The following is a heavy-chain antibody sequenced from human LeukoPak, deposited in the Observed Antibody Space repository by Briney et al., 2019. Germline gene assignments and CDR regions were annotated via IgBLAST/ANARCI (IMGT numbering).Heavy chain of an antibody. J-gene: IGHJ3*02. Sequence: SETLSLTCTVSGASIRSGDYYWSWIRQPPGKGLEWIGYIYYSGSTYYNPSLKSRVTISVDTSKNQFSLKLSSVTAADTAVYYCARENGAYCGGDCYSGDAFDIWGQGTMVTVSS. V-gene: IGHV4-30-4*01. CDR1: GASIRSGDYY. CDR2: IYYSGST. D-gene: IGHD2-21*02. CDR3: ARENGAYCGGDCYSGDAFDI.